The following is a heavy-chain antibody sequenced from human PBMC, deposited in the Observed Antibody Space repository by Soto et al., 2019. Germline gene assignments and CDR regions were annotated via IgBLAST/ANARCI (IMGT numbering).Heavy chain of an antibody. CDR1: GGSFSDYY. CDR2: IDHSGGT. Sequence: QVQLHQWGAGLLKPSETLSLTCAVYGGSFSDYYWSWFRQPPGKGLEWIGEIDHSGGTNYNPSLKSRVSISVDTSKNQFSLKLRSVTATDTAVSFCARGRIGNYYFYGLDVWGPGTTVTVSS. CDR3: ARGRIGNYYFYGLDV. J-gene: IGHJ6*02. V-gene: IGHV4-34*01.